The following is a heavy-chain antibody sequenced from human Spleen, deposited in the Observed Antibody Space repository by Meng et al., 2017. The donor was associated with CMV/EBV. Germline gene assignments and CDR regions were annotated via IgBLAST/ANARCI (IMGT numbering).Heavy chain of an antibody. CDR3: AKGMEDFVVEPPTIWVDP. CDR2: INPNSGGT. Sequence: TFTGYYMHWVRQAPGQGLEWKGWINPNSGGTNYAQRFQGRVTMTRDTSISTAYMELSRLRSDDTAVYYCAKGMEDFVVEPPTIWVDPWGQGTLVTVSS. CDR1: TFTGYY. D-gene: IGHD1-14*01. J-gene: IGHJ5*02. V-gene: IGHV1-2*02.